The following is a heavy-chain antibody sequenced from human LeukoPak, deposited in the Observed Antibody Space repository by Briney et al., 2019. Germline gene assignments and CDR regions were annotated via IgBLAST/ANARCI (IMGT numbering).Heavy chain of an antibody. Sequence: SETLSLTCTVSGYSISSGYYWGWIRQPPGKGLEWIGSIYHSGSTYDNPSLKSRVTISVDTSKNQFSLKLTSVTAADTAVYYCARAKYSSSWYSDYWGQGTLVTVSS. D-gene: IGHD6-13*01. V-gene: IGHV4-38-2*02. CDR3: ARAKYSSSWYSDY. CDR2: IYHSGST. CDR1: GYSISSGYY. J-gene: IGHJ4*02.